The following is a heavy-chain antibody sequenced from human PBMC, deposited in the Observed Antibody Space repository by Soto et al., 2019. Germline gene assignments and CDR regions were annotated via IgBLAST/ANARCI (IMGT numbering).Heavy chain of an antibody. D-gene: IGHD3-10*01. CDR1: GYTFTSYG. V-gene: IGHV1-18*01. CDR3: ARDKVTYASGRPKVDT. J-gene: IGHJ5*02. CDR2: ISAYNGNT. Sequence: ASVKVSCKASGYTFTSYGISWVRQAPGQGLEWMGWISAYNGNTNYAQKLQGRVTMTTDTSTSTAYMELRSLRSDDTAVYYCARDKVTYASGRPKVDTWGQGTLVTVSS.